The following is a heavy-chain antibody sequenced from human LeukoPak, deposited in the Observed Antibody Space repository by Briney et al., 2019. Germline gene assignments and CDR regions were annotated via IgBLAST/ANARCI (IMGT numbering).Heavy chain of an antibody. V-gene: IGHV3-21*01. Sequence: GGSLRLSCAASGLIFSSYSMNWVRQAPGKGLEWVSSISDNSNYIYYADSVKGRFTISRDNAKNSLYLQMNSLRAEDTALYHCATVVPTTIPNFDYWGQGTLVTVSS. CDR1: GLIFSSYS. CDR2: ISDNSNYI. J-gene: IGHJ4*02. CDR3: ATVVPTTIPNFDY. D-gene: IGHD2-2*01.